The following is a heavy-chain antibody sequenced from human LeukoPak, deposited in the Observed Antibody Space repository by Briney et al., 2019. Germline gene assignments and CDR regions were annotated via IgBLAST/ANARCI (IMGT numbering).Heavy chain of an antibody. Sequence: GAAVTVSCKASGYTFTNYHIHWVRQAPGQGLEWMGIINPSGGSTSNAQKFQGRVTMTRDTSISTAYMELSRLRSDDTAVYYCARARATYTIFTMGYWGQGTLVTVSS. D-gene: IGHD3-3*01. V-gene: IGHV1-46*01. J-gene: IGHJ4*02. CDR3: ARARATYTIFTMGY. CDR2: INPSGGST. CDR1: GYTFTNYH.